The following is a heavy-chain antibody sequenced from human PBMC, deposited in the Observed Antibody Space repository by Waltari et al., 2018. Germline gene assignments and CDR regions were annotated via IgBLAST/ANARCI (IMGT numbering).Heavy chain of an antibody. CDR2: INHSGST. J-gene: IGHJ4*02. CDR1: GGSFSGYY. D-gene: IGHD3-16*02. CDR3: AREAATTMITFGGVIATPDY. Sequence: QVQLQQWGAGLLKPSETLSLTCAVSGGSFSGYYWSWIRPPPGTGREWIGEINHSGSTNYNPSLKSRVTISVDTSKNQFSLKLSSVTAADTAVYYCAREAATTMITFGGVIATPDYWGQGTLVTVSS. V-gene: IGHV4-34*01.